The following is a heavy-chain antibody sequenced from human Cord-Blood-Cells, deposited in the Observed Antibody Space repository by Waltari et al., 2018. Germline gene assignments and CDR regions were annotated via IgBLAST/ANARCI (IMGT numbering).Heavy chain of an antibody. CDR3: AKQLPFDY. CDR2: RSYDGGNK. J-gene: IGHJ4*02. D-gene: IGHD6-6*01. V-gene: IGHV3-30*18. Sequence: QVQLVESGGGVVQPGRSLRLSCAASGFTFSSYGMHWVRQAPGKGLEWVAVRSYDGGNKYYADSVKGRFTISRDNSKNTLYLQMNSLRAEDTAVYYCAKQLPFDYWGQGTLVTVSS. CDR1: GFTFSSYG.